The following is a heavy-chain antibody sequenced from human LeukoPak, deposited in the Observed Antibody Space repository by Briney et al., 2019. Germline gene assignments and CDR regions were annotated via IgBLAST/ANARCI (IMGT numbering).Heavy chain of an antibody. CDR3: AREEDYDSSGYSVNYFVY. J-gene: IGHJ4*02. CDR1: GFTFSSYA. CDR2: ISYDGSNK. Sequence: GRSLRLSCAASGFTFSSYAMHWVRQAPDKGLEWVAVISYDGSNKYYADSVKGRFTISRDNSKNTLYLQMNSLRAEDTAVYYCAREEDYDSSGYSVNYFVYWGQGTLVTVSS. D-gene: IGHD3-22*01. V-gene: IGHV3-30-3*01.